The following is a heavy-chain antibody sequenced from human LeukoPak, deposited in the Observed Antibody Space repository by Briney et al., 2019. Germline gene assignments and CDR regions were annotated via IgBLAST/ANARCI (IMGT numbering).Heavy chain of an antibody. CDR1: GFTFGDHA. CDR2: IRSKAYRGAT. J-gene: IGHJ6*02. CDR3: ARVPIQRWRHNGMDV. V-gene: IGHV3-49*04. Sequence: PPGGSLRLSCTASGFTFGDHAMSWVCQAPGKGLEWVGFIRSKAYRGATEYAASVQGRFTIPRDDSINIDYLQINSQKPDDTGVYYCARVPIQRWRHNGMDVWGQGTTVSVSS. D-gene: IGHD1-1*01.